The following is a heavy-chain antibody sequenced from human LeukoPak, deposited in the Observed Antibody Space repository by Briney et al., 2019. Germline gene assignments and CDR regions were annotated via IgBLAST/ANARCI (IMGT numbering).Heavy chain of an antibody. D-gene: IGHD4-23*01. CDR2: MYISGST. CDR3: ARDDNGGKSEY. J-gene: IGHJ4*02. V-gene: IGHV4-4*07. CDR1: VGSISSYY. Sequence: KPSETLSLTCSVSVGSISSYYWSWIRQPAGKGLGWIGRMYISGSTNYNPSLKSRVTMSVETSKNQFSLKLSSVTAADTAVYYCARDDNGGKSEYWGQGTLVTVSS.